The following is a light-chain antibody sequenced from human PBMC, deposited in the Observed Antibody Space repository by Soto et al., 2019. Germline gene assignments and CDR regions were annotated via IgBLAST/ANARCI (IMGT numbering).Light chain of an antibody. CDR2: GNN. CDR1: VSNIGTNT. V-gene: IGLV1-44*01. CDR3: AAWDGSLNNVL. Sequence: QSVLTQPPSASGTPGQRVTISCSGSVSNIGTNTVNWYRQLPGTAPKLLIYGNNQRASGVPDRFSGSKSCTSASLAISGLQAEDEAEYYCAAWDGSLNNVLFGGGTKLTVL. J-gene: IGLJ2*01.